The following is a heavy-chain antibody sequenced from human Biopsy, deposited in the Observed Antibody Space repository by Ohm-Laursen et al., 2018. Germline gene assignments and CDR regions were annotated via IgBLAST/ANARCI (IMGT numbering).Heavy chain of an antibody. J-gene: IGHJ4*02. V-gene: IGHV1-24*01. Sequence: ASVKVSCKVSEYTLTELPIHWVRQAPGRGLEWMGGFAPENGKTIYAQKFQGRVTMTEDTFTDTAYMELSSLRSADTAVYFCARNTGWYGDLYYFDYWGQGTLVTVSS. CDR1: EYTLTELP. CDR3: ARNTGWYGDLYYFDY. D-gene: IGHD6-19*01. CDR2: FAPENGKT.